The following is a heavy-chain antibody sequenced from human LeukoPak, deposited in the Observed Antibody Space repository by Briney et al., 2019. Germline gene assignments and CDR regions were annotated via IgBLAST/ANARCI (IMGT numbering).Heavy chain of an antibody. V-gene: IGHV3-48*04. CDR2: ISSSSSTI. CDR3: ARGQKRVYNWFDP. J-gene: IGHJ5*02. CDR1: GFTFSSYS. Sequence: GGSLRLSCAASGFTFSSYSMNWVRQAPGKGLEWVSYISSSSSTIYYADSVKGRFTISRDNAKNSLYLQMNSLRAEDTAVYYCARGQKRVYNWFDPWGQGTLVTVSS.